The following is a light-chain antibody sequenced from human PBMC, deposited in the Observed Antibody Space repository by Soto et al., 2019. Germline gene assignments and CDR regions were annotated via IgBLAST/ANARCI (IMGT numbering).Light chain of an antibody. V-gene: IGLV2-14*01. CDR2: EVN. Sequence: QSALTQPASVSGSPGQSITISCTGTSSDVGAYNYVSWYQQHPGKAPKLVIYEVNNRPSGISNRFSGSKSGNTASLTISGLQAADEADYFCSSYTTSITLVFGTGTKVT. CDR3: SSYTTSITLV. CDR1: SSDVGAYNY. J-gene: IGLJ1*01.